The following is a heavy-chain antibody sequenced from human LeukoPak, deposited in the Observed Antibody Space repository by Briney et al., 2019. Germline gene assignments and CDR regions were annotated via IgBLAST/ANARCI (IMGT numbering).Heavy chain of an antibody. D-gene: IGHD3-3*01. J-gene: IGHJ4*02. CDR3: ARGVGYYDFWSGRLDY. Sequence: ASVKVSCKASGYTFTSYGISWVRQAPGQGLEWMGWISAYNGNTNYAQKLQGRVTMTTDTSTSTAYMELRSLRSDDTAVYYCARGVGYYDFWSGRLDYWGQGTLVTVSS. CDR2: ISAYNGNT. CDR1: GYTFTSYG. V-gene: IGHV1-18*01.